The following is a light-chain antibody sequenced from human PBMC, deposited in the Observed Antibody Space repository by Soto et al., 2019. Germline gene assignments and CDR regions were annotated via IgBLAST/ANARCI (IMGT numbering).Light chain of an antibody. CDR1: QSVSSN. Sequence: EIVMTQSPATLSVSPGERATLSCRASQSVSSNLAWYQQKPGRAPRLLIYGASTRATGIPARFSGSGSGTEFTLTISSLQSEDFAVYYCQQYDNWPLTSGGGTKVDIK. V-gene: IGKV3-15*01. CDR3: QQYDNWPLT. J-gene: IGKJ4*01. CDR2: GAS.